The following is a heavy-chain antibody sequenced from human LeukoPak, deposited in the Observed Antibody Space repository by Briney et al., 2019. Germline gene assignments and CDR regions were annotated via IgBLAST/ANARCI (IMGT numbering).Heavy chain of an antibody. CDR1: DGSISSYY. J-gene: IGHJ4*02. D-gene: IGHD6-13*01. V-gene: IGHV4-59*01. CDR3: ARAASSSWCFDY. Sequence: PSETPSLTCTVSDGSISSYYWSWIRQPPGKGLEWIGCIYDTGSTDYNPSLKSRVTISLDTSKNQFSLEVTSVTAADTALYYCARAASSSWCFDYWGQGTLVTVSS. CDR2: IYDTGST.